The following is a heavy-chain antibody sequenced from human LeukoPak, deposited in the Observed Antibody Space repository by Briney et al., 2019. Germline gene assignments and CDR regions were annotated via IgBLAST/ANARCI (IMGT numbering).Heavy chain of an antibody. V-gene: IGHV3-7*01. CDR3: TSLSNSYGMDV. CDR1: GFGFSTSW. D-gene: IGHD2/OR15-2a*01. Sequence: GGSLRLPCAASGFGFSTSWMSWVRQAPGKGLEWVANIKQDGSEKYYVDSVKGRFTISRDNAKNSVYLQMNSLRDEDTAVYYCTSLSNSYGMDVWGQGTAATVSS. J-gene: IGHJ6*02. CDR2: IKQDGSEK.